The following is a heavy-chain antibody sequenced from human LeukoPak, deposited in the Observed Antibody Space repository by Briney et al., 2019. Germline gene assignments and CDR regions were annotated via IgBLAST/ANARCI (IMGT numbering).Heavy chain of an antibody. J-gene: IGHJ6*02. CDR3: ARDLQDIVVVPAAPYYYYGMDV. Sequence: PGRSLRLSCAASGFTFSSYAMHWVRQAPGKGLEWVAVISYDGSNKYYADSVKGRFPISRDNSKTTLYLQMNSLRAEDTAVYYCARDLQDIVVVPAAPYYYYGMDVWGQGTTVTVSS. D-gene: IGHD2-2*01. V-gene: IGHV3-30-3*01. CDR2: ISYDGSNK. CDR1: GFTFSSYA.